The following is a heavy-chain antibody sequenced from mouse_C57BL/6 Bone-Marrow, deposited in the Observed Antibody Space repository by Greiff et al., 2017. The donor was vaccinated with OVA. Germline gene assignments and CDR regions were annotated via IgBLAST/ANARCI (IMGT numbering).Heavy chain of an antibody. J-gene: IGHJ1*03. CDR2: IYPGSGNT. CDR3: ASPYYYGSSYRYFDV. CDR1: GYTFTDYY. V-gene: IGHV1-76*01. D-gene: IGHD1-1*01. Sequence: LVESGAELVRPGASVKLSCKASGYTFTDYYINWVKQRPGQGLEWIARIYPGSGNTYYNEKFKGKATLTAEKSSSTAYMQLSSLTSEDSAVYFCASPYYYGSSYRYFDVWGTGTTVTVSS.